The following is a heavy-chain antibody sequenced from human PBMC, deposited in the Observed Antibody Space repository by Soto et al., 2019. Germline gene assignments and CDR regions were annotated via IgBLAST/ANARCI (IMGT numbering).Heavy chain of an antibody. CDR3: ARQYCSSTSCYGSMDV. D-gene: IGHD2-2*01. V-gene: IGHV3-53*04. CDR2: IYSGGNT. Sequence: GGSLRLSCGAFGFTVSNSYMNWVRQAPGKGLEWVSVIYSGGNTYYTDSVKGRFTISRHNSENTLYLQMNSLRPEDTAMYYCARQYCSSTSCYGSMDVWGKGTTVTVSS. J-gene: IGHJ6*03. CDR1: GFTVSNSY.